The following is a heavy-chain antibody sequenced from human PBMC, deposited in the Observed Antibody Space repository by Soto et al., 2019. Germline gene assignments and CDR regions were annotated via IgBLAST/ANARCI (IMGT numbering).Heavy chain of an antibody. CDR1: GGSISSYF. V-gene: IGHV4-59*01. CDR3: ARDLAAVPRAFDY. D-gene: IGHD6-13*01. J-gene: IGHJ4*02. CDR2: VYYTGTT. Sequence: PSETLSLTCTVSGGSISSYFYIWVRQPPGEGLEWIGSVYYTGTTDYNPSLKSRVTISVDTSKTQFSLNLRSVTAADTAVYYCARDLAAVPRAFDYWGRGTLVTVSS.